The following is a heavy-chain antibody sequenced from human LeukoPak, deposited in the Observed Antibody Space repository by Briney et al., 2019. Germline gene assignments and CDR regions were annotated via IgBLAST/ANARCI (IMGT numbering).Heavy chain of an antibody. V-gene: IGHV4-59*01. Sequence: SETLSLTCTVSGGSINSYYWSWIRQPPGEGLEWIRYIYYSGSTNYNPSLKSRVTVSVDTSKNQFSLKLSSVTAADTAVYYCARGAGGGYGSNWFDPWGQGTLVTVSS. D-gene: IGHD2-2*03. J-gene: IGHJ5*02. CDR1: GGSINSYY. CDR3: ARGAGGGYGSNWFDP. CDR2: IYYSGST.